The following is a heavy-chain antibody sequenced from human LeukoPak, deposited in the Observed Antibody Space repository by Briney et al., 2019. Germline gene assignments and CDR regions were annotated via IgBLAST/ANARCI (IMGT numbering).Heavy chain of an antibody. CDR3: ARGLMIAVDLGH. V-gene: IGHV1-8*01. CDR2: MNPNSGNT. J-gene: IGHJ4*02. D-gene: IGHD3-22*01. Sequence: GASVKVSCKASGYTFTSYDINWVRQATGQGLEWMGWMNPNSGNTGYAQKFQGRVTMTRNTSISTAYMELSSLSSEDTAVYYCARGLMIAVDLGHWAQRTLVTVSS. CDR1: GYTFTSYD.